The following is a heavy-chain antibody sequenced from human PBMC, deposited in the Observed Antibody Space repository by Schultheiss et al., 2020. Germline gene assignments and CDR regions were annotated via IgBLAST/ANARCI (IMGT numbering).Heavy chain of an antibody. CDR3: ARGLPHVVVTAMWQDYYFDY. J-gene: IGHJ4*02. CDR1: GFTFSSYS. D-gene: IGHD2-21*02. CDR2: ISSSSSYI. V-gene: IGHV3-21*01. Sequence: GGSLRLSCAASGFTFSSYSMNWVRQAPGKGLEWVSSISSSSSYIYYADSVKGRFTISRDNAKNSLYLQMNSLRAEDTAVYYCARGLPHVVVTAMWQDYYFDYWGQGTLVNVSS.